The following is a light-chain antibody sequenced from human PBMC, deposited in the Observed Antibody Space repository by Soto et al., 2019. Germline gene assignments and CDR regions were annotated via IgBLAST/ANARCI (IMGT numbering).Light chain of an antibody. J-gene: IGKJ1*01. Sequence: EVVMTQSPATLSVSPGERATLSCRASQSVNANLAWYQQKPGQAPRLLIHGASNRAAGIPARVSGSGFWTEFILSSSSRQSEDFAVYYGQQYNTWLWMCGEGTNV. CDR1: QSVNAN. V-gene: IGKV3-15*01. CDR3: QQYNTWLWM. CDR2: GAS.